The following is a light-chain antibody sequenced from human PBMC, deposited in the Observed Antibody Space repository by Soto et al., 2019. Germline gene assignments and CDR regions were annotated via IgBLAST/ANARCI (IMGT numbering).Light chain of an antibody. CDR2: AAS. CDR1: QGISGL. J-gene: IGKJ4*01. CDR3: RQGIRFPLT. V-gene: IGKV1-12*01. Sequence: DIQMTQSPSSVSSSVGDRVTITCRASQGISGLLAWYQQKPGKAPRLLISAASSLQSGVPSRFSGSGSGTDFSPTISSLQPEDVATYYCRQGIRFPLTCGGGTRVEIK.